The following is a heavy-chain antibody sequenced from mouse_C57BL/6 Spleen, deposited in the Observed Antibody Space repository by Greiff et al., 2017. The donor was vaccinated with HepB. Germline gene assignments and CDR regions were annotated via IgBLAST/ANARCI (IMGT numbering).Heavy chain of an antibody. J-gene: IGHJ2*01. D-gene: IGHD2-4*01. V-gene: IGHV1-82*01. CDR3: ARGRGVYYDYDEGFDY. CDR2: IYPGDGDT. CDR1: GYAFSSSW. Sequence: VQLQQSGPELVKPGASVKISCKASGYAFSSSWMNWVKQRPGKGLEWIGRIYPGDGDTNYNGKFKGKATLTADKSSSTAYMQLSSLTSEDSAVYFCARGRGVYYDYDEGFDYWGQSTTLTVSS.